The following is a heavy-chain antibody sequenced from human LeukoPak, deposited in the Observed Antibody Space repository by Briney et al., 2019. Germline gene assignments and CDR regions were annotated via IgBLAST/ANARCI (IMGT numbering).Heavy chain of an antibody. CDR2: IYDSGST. CDR1: GGSIRSSYYY. Sequence: SETLSLTCTVSGGSIRSSYYYWGWIRQPPGKGLEWIGSIYDSGSTYYNPSLKSRVTISVDTSKNQFSLKLSSVTAADTAVYYCASMAVPAATPWGQGTLVTVSS. V-gene: IGHV4-39*07. CDR3: ASMAVPAATP. D-gene: IGHD2-2*01. J-gene: IGHJ5*02.